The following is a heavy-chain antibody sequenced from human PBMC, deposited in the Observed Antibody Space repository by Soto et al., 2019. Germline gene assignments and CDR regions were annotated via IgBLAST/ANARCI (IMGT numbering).Heavy chain of an antibody. J-gene: IGHJ1*01. CDR2: ISWNSGSI. CDR1: GFTYDDYA. Sequence: TGGSLSLSCAASGFTYDDYAMHWVRQAPGKGLEWVSGISWNSGSIDYADSVKGRFTISRDNAKNSLYLQMNSLRAEDTAFYYCTTERIGYSTSTICSYFPHWGQGTLVTFSS. V-gene: IGHV3-9*01. CDR3: TTERIGYSTSTICSYFPH. D-gene: IGHD2-2*01.